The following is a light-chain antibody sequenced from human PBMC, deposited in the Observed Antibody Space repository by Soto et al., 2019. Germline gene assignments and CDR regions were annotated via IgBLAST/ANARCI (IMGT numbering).Light chain of an antibody. CDR3: QQYENYRT. Sequence: DIQMTPSPSTLSATSGDRVTITCRASQSMSSCFAWYQHKPGKAPKLLIYDASNLDSGVPSRFSGRGSGTEFSLTISNLQPDDCATYYCQQYENYRTFGQGTKVDIK. V-gene: IGKV1-5*01. CDR1: QSMSSC. J-gene: IGKJ1*01. CDR2: DAS.